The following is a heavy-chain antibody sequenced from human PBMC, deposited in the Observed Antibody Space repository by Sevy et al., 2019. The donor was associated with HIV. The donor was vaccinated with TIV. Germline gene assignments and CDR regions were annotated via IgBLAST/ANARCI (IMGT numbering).Heavy chain of an antibody. J-gene: IGHJ6*02. CDR2: ISTSSTYI. D-gene: IGHD2-15*01. Sequence: WGSLRLSCAASGFIFSGYNMHWVRQAPGKGLEWVSSISTSSTYIYQADSVKGRFTISRDNAQNSVYLQMNSLRVEDTALYYCARGSCIGGSCHTGYHGMDVWGQGTTVTVSS. V-gene: IGHV3-21*06. CDR3: ARGSCIGGSCHTGYHGMDV. CDR1: GFIFSGYN.